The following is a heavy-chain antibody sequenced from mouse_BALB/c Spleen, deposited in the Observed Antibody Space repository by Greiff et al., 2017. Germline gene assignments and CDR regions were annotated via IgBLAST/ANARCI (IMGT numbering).Heavy chain of an antibody. Sequence: VQLQQSGAELVRSGASVKLSCTASGFNIKDYYMHWVKQRPEQGLEWIGWIDPENGDTEYAPKFQGKATMTADTSSNTAYLQLSSLTSEDTAVYYCSCYDGYSHYFDYWGQGTTLTVSS. D-gene: IGHD2-3*01. CDR1: GFNIKDYY. V-gene: IGHV14-4*02. CDR2: IDPENGDT. CDR3: SCYDGYSHYFDY. J-gene: IGHJ2*01.